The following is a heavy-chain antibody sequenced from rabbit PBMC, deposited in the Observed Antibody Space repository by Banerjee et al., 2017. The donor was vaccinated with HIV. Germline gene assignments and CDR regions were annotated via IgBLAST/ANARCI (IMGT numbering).Heavy chain of an antibody. CDR3: ARDLAGVIGWNFNL. Sequence: EESGGGLVQPGGSLKLSCKASGFDFSGSGVNWVRQAPGKGLEWIGCISTGDGSTYYASWVNGRFSISRENTQNTVSLQMTSLTAADTATYFCARDLAGVIGWNFNLWGQGTLVTVS. CDR2: ISTGDGST. V-gene: IGHV1S47*01. D-gene: IGHD4-1*01. J-gene: IGHJ4*01. CDR1: GFDFSGSG.